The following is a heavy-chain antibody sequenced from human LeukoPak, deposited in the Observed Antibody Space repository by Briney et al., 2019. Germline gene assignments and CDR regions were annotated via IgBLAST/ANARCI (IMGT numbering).Heavy chain of an antibody. J-gene: IGHJ6*03. CDR3: ATSGGDYYYYSLDV. CDR2: IIPVLGTT. D-gene: IGHD3-10*01. Sequence: RWASVKVSCKASGYSFTSHYMHWVRQAPGQGLEWMGGIIPVLGTTNYAQTFQNKVTITADESTSTTYMELSSLTSEDTAVYYCATSGGDYYYYSLDVWGKGTPVTISS. CDR1: GYSFTSHY. V-gene: IGHV1-69*13.